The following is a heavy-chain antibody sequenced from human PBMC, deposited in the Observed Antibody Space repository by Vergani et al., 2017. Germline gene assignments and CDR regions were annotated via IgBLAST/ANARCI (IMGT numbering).Heavy chain of an antibody. CDR3: AREESGRAAP. D-gene: IGHD6-13*01. V-gene: IGHV4-61*01. CDR2: IYYTGST. Sequence: QVQLQESGPGLVKPSETLSLTCTVSGGSVSSGSYYWSWIRQPPGKGLEWIGYIYYTGSTNYNPSLKSRVTISVDTSKNQFSLKLSPVTAADTAVYYCAREESGRAAPWGQGTLVTVSS. J-gene: IGHJ5*02. CDR1: GGSVSSGSYY.